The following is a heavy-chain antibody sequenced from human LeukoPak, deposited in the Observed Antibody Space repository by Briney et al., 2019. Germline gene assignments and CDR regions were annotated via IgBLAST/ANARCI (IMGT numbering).Heavy chain of an antibody. CDR3: AKDMGVGATAAEY. V-gene: IGHV3-9*01. Sequence: GRSLRLSCAASGFTFYEYAMHWVRQAPGKGLEWVSGISWNSGSIGYADSVKGRFTISRNNAKNSLYLQMSSLRAEDTALYYCAKDMGVGATAAEYWGQGTLVTVSS. CDR1: GFTFYEYA. D-gene: IGHD1-26*01. CDR2: ISWNSGSI. J-gene: IGHJ4*02.